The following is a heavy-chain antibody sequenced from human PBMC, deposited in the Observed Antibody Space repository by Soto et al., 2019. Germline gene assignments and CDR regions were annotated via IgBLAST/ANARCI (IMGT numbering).Heavy chain of an antibody. CDR2: IGTSGKTI. V-gene: IGHV3-48*03. CDR1: GFTFSSYE. J-gene: IGHJ6*02. D-gene: IGHD4-4*01. Sequence: AGSLRLSCAVSGFTFSSYEMNWVRQAPGKGLEWVSYIGTSGKTIYYADSVRGRFTISRDNAKNSLYLQMISLRAEDTAVYFCARDPAIYSGKFDYGLDVWGRGTTVTVSS. CDR3: ARDPAIYSGKFDYGLDV.